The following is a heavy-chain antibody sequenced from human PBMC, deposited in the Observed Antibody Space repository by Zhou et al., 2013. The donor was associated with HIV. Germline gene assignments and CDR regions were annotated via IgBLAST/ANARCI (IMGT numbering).Heavy chain of an antibody. CDR1: GYTLTNYY. Sequence: QVQLVQSGAELKKPGASVKVSCKASGYTLTNYYMHWVRLAPGQGPEWMGQINPNGDAYNAQKLQGRVTMTRDTSTSTIYMEVSSLTTEDTAIYYCAREGPVADGKSFDYWGQGTLVTVSS. CDR3: AREGPVADGKSFDY. D-gene: IGHD6-19*01. V-gene: IGHV1-46*01. J-gene: IGHJ4*02. CDR2: INPNGDA.